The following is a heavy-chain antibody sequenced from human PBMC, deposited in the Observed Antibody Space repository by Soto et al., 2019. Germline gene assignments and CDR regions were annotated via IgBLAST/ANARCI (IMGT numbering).Heavy chain of an antibody. CDR3: ARGDRKQIGVGYFDY. V-gene: IGHV4-34*01. CDR2: INHSGST. D-gene: IGHD2-15*01. J-gene: IGHJ4*02. CDR1: GGSFSGYY. Sequence: SETLSLTCAVYGGSFSGYYWSWIRQPPGKGLEWIGEINHSGSTNYNPSLKSRVTISVDTSKNQFSLKLSSVTAADTAVYYCARGDRKQIGVGYFDYWGQGTLVTVSS.